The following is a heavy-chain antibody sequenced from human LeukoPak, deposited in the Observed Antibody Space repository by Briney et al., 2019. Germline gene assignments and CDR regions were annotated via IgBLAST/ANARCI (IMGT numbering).Heavy chain of an antibody. CDR2: IYYSGST. Sequence: SETLSLTCTVSGGSISSYYWSWIRQPPGKGLEWIGYIYYSGSTNYNPSLESRVTISVDKSKNQFSLKLSSVTAADTAVYYCARRAVAGTGDYYYYMDVWGKGTTVTVSS. J-gene: IGHJ6*03. CDR3: ARRAVAGTGDYYYYMDV. V-gene: IGHV4-59*12. D-gene: IGHD6-19*01. CDR1: GGSISSYY.